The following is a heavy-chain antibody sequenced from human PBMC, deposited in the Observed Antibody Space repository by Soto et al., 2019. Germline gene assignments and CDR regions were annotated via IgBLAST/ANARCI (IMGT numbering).Heavy chain of an antibody. CDR1: GGSISTSRYY. CDR2: IYYSGST. CDR3: ARQTDSSGWDWDFDI. Sequence: SEPLSLTCTVYGGSISTSRYYGGWVRQLPGKGLEWIGSIYYSGSTYYNPSLKSRVTISVDTSKNQFSLKLSSVTAADTAVYYCARQTDSSGWDWDFDILGQGTMVTGSS. V-gene: IGHV4-39*01. D-gene: IGHD6-19*01. J-gene: IGHJ3*02.